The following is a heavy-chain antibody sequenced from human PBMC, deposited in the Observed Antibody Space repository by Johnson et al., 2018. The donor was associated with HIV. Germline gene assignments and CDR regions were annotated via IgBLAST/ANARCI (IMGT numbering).Heavy chain of an antibody. Sequence: VHLVESGGDLVQPGGSLRLSCAASGFTFRNYAMSWVRQAPGKGLEWVSAISGSGGRTNYADSVKGRFTISRDNSENTLYLQMSSLRAEDTALYDCAKDGDDGDGPDGTKGAFDIWGQGTMVTVSS. J-gene: IGHJ3*02. V-gene: IGHV3-23*04. CDR1: GFTFRNYA. CDR3: AKDGDDGDGPDGTKGAFDI. D-gene: IGHD5-24*01. CDR2: ISGSGGRT.